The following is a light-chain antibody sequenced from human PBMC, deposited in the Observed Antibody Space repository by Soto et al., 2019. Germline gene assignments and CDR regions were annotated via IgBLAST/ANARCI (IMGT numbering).Light chain of an antibody. V-gene: IGLV2-8*01. CDR3: SSYAGNHSPWV. CDR2: EVN. J-gene: IGLJ3*02. CDR1: SSDVGAYNY. Sequence: QSALTQPPSASGSPGQSVTISCTGSSSDVGAYNYVSWYQQHPGKAPKLIIYEVNKRPSGVPDRFSGSKAGNTASLTVSGLQAEDEADYYCSSYAGNHSPWVFGGGTKLTVL.